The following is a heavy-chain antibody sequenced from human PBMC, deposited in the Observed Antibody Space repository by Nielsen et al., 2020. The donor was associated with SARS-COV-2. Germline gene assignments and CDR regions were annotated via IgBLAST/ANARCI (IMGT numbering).Heavy chain of an antibody. J-gene: IGHJ6*02. CDR3: AKALDYGDYVLQSYYYGMDV. V-gene: IGHV3-30*18. Sequence: GESLKISCVASETSFRSYGMHWVRQAPGKGLDWVAFTSYDGRDKFYADSVRGRFIVSRDNFRNTLSLHMDSLRTEDTAVYYCAKALDYGDYVLQSYYYGMDVWGQGTTVTVSS. D-gene: IGHD4-17*01. CDR1: ETSFRSYG. CDR2: TSYDGRDK.